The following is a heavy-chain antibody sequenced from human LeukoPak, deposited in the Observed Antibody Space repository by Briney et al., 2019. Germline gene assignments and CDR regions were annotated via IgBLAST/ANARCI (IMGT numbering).Heavy chain of an antibody. CDR2: IYPGDSDT. D-gene: IGHD6-6*01. Sequence: AESLKISCQTSGFTFTNYWIGWVRHMPGKGLEGMGIIYPGDSDTKYSPSFRGHVTMSADKSTSTAYLQWGSLKASDTAMYFCARGDASMATGFNYWGQGTVVTVSS. CDR3: ARGDASMATGFNY. J-gene: IGHJ4*01. CDR1: GFTFTNYW. V-gene: IGHV5-51*01.